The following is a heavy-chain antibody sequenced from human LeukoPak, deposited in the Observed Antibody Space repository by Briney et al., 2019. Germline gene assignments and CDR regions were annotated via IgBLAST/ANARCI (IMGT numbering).Heavy chain of an antibody. CDR2: IKQDGSEK. D-gene: IGHD5-12*01. CDR3: ARDVLATGYYYYYMDV. CDR1: GFTFSSYW. V-gene: IGHV3-7*01. Sequence: GGPLRLSCAASGFTFSSYWMSWVRQAPGKGLEWVANIKQDGSEKYYVDSVKGRFTISRDNAKNSLYLQMNSLRAEDTAVYYCARDVLATGYYYYYMDVWGKGTTVTVSS. J-gene: IGHJ6*03.